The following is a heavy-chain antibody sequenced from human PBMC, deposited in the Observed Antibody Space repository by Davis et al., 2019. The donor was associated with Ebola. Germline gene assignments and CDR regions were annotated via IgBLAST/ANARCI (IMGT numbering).Heavy chain of an antibody. D-gene: IGHD3-10*01. CDR2: IIPIFGTA. V-gene: IGHV1-69*06. Sequence: SVKVSCKASGGTFSSYAISWVRQAPGQGLEWMGGIIPIFGTANYAQKFQGRVTITADKSTSTAYMELSSLRSEDTAVYYCARGGSLLWFREAQNNWCDPWGQGTLVTVSS. CDR1: GGTFSSYA. CDR3: ARGGSLLWFREAQNNWCDP. J-gene: IGHJ5*02.